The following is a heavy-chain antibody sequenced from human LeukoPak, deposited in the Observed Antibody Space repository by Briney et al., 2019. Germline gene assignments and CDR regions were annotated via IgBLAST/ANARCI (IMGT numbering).Heavy chain of an antibody. D-gene: IGHD3-3*01. CDR1: GGSFSGYY. Sequence: SETLSLTCAVYGGSFSGYYWSWIRQPPGKGLEWIGYIYYSGSTNYNPSLKSRVTISVDTSKNQFSLKLSSVTAADTAVYYCARHGVVRGRENRFDPWGQGTLVTVSS. CDR3: ARHGVVRGRENRFDP. V-gene: IGHV4-59*08. J-gene: IGHJ5*02. CDR2: IYYSGST.